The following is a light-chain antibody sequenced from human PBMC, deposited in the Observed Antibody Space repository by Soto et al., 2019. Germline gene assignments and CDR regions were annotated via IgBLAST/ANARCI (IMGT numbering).Light chain of an antibody. CDR2: HAS. J-gene: IGKJ1*01. CDR1: QSISSW. V-gene: IGKV1-5*01. Sequence: DIQMTQSPSTLSASVVDRVTITSRASQSISSWLAWYQQKPGTAPKVLIYHASNLQSGVPSRFSGSGSGTEITLTISSLQPDDFATYYCQQYNSYSFGQGTKVDIK. CDR3: QQYNSYS.